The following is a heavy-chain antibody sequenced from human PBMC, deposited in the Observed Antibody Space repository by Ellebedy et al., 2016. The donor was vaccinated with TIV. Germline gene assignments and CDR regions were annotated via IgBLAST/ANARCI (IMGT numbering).Heavy chain of an antibody. D-gene: IGHD2-21*02. CDR1: GFTFSSYG. CDR3: ARTQDAYCGGDCYFDY. Sequence: GESLKISCAASGFTFSSYGMHWVRQAPGKGLEWVAVIWYDGSNKYYADSVKGRFTISRDNSKNTLYLQMNSLRAEDTAVYYCARTQDAYCGGDCYFDYWGQGTLVTVSS. J-gene: IGHJ4*02. CDR2: IWYDGSNK. V-gene: IGHV3-33*01.